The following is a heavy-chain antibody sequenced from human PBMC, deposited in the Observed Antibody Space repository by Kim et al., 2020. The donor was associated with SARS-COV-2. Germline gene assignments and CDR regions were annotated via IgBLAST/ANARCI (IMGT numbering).Heavy chain of an antibody. D-gene: IGHD2-2*01. CDR1: GFAFSTYA. J-gene: IGHJ4*02. Sequence: GGSLRLSCAASGFAFSTYAMTWVRQAPGKGLEWVSAMSNSGDTIKYADSVKGRFTISRDNSKDTLYLQMNSLRAGDTAIYYCGKKVLPGGFGVWDYWGQG. V-gene: IGHV3-23*01. CDR3: GKKVLPGGFGVWDY. CDR2: MSNSGDTI.